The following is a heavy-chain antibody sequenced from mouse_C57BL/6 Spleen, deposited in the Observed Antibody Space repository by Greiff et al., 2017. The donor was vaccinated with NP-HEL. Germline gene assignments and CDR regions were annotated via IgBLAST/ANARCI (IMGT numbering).Heavy chain of an antibody. J-gene: IGHJ3*01. D-gene: IGHD3-3*01. CDR3: TREGGDSWFAY. CDR1: GFTFSSYA. Sequence: VMLVESGEGLVKPGGSLKLSCAASGFTFSSYAMSWVRQTPEKRLEWVAYISSGGDYIYYADTVKGRFTISRDNARNTLYLQMSSLKSEDTAMYYCTREGGDSWFAYWGQGTLVTVSA. CDR2: ISSGGDYI. V-gene: IGHV5-9-1*02.